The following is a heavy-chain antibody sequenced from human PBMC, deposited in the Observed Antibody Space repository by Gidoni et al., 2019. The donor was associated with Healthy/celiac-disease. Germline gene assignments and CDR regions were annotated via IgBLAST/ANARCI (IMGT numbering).Heavy chain of an antibody. Sequence: QVQLQQWGAGLLKPSATLSLTCAVYGGSFSGYSWSWIRQPPGKGLEWIGEINHSGSTNYNPSLKSRVTISVDTSKNQFSLKLSSVTAADTAVYYCARGPRRNYGSGSYYNHYYYYDGMDVWGQGTTVTVSS. D-gene: IGHD3-10*01. CDR1: GGSFSGYS. CDR2: INHSGST. CDR3: ARGPRRNYGSGSYYNHYYYYDGMDV. V-gene: IGHV4-34*01. J-gene: IGHJ6*02.